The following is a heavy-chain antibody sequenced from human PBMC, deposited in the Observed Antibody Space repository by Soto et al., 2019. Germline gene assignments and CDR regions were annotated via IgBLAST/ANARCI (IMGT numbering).Heavy chain of an antibody. CDR1: GFTFSSYG. D-gene: IGHD3-10*01. CDR2: ISYDGSNK. V-gene: IGHV3-30*18. Sequence: GGSLRLSCAASGFTFSSYGMHWVRQAPGKGLEWVAVISYDGSNKYYADSVKGRFTISRDNSKNTLYLQMNSLRDEDTAVYYCANTYYYGSGSYYPFDYWGQGTLVTVSS. J-gene: IGHJ4*02. CDR3: ANTYYYGSGSYYPFDY.